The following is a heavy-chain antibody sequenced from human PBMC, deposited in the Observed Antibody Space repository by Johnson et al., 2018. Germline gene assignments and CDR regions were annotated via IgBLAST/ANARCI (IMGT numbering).Heavy chain of an antibody. CDR1: GFTFSGYS. V-gene: IGHV3-7*01. CDR3: AAAGGWSFDN. J-gene: IGHJ4*02. CDR2: HKEDGTVT. D-gene: IGHD6-19*01. Sequence: VQLGQAGGGLAQPGESLRLSCSASGFTFSGYSLSWVRQAPGKGLEWVARHKEDGTVTDDVDSVKGRFTLSRDNAKNPLYLQMNTLRVEDKAVYYCAAAGGWSFDNWGQGTLVTVSS.